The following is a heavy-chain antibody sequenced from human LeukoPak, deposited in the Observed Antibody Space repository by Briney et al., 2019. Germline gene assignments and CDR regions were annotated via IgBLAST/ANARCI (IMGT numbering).Heavy chain of an antibody. CDR1: GFTFSSYA. CDR2: ISTNGGGI. Sequence: GGSLTLSCAASGFTFSSYAMHWVRQTPGKGLEYVSAISTNGGGIYYAKSVKGRLTISGDNSKNTLYLQMGSLRAEDMAVYYCARYCNGVTCYSGYDYWGQGTLDTVSS. D-gene: IGHD2-15*01. CDR3: ARYCNGVTCYSGYDY. V-gene: IGHV3-64*01. J-gene: IGHJ4*02.